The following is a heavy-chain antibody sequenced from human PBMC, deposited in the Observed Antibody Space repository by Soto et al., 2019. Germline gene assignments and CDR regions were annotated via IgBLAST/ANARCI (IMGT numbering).Heavy chain of an antibody. CDR2: INVYNGNT. D-gene: IGHD3-10*01. V-gene: IGHV1-18*01. CDR1: GYTFTSYA. J-gene: IGHJ4*02. CDR3: ARALGAGLVDY. Sequence: QVQLVQSGAEVKKPGASVKVSCKASGYTFTSYAISWVRQAPGQGLEWMGWINVYNGNTKYAQKPQRRVTMTTDTPTSTAYMELRSLRSDDTAVYYCARALGAGLVDYWGQGTLVTVSS.